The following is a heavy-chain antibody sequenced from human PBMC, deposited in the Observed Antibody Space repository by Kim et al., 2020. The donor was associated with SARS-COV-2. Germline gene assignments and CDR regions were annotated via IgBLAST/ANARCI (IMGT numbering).Heavy chain of an antibody. CDR1: GYSFTSYW. D-gene: IGHD6-19*01. CDR2: IDPSDSYT. Sequence: GESLKISCKGSGYSFTSYWISWVRQMPGKGLEWMGRIDPSDSYTNYSPSXQGHVTITAXKSIXTAYLQXSSLKASDTXXXXCASXXGGGPYSSGWLDYWGXXTLXXXSX. V-gene: IGHV5-10-1*01. J-gene: IGHJ4*01. CDR3: ASXXGGGPYSSGWLDY.